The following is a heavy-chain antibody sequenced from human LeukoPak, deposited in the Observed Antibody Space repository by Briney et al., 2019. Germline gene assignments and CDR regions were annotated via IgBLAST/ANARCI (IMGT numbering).Heavy chain of an antibody. CDR3: ARSLSGYNTDPFFEQ. CDR2: ISSSFAI. D-gene: IGHD5-12*01. J-gene: IGHJ4*02. CDR1: GFSFSSFE. Sequence: GGSLRLSCVVSGFSFSSFEMNWVRQAPGKGLEWGSYISSSFAIRYADSVKGRFTISRDHARDSLYLEMNSLRVEDTAVYYCARSLSGYNTDPFFEQWGQGALVTVS. V-gene: IGHV3-48*03.